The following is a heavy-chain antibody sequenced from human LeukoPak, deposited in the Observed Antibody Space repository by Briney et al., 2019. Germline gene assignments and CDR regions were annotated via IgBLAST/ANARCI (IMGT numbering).Heavy chain of an antibody. J-gene: IGHJ4*02. CDR3: ARDLLRAYYFDY. CDR1: GGSISSHY. Sequence: SETLSLTCTVSGGSISSHYWSWIRQPPGKDLEWFGYIYYSGSTNYNPSLKSRVTISVDTSKNQFSLRLSSVTAADTAVYYCARDLLRAYYFDYWGQGTLVTVSS. V-gene: IGHV4-59*11. CDR2: IYYSGST.